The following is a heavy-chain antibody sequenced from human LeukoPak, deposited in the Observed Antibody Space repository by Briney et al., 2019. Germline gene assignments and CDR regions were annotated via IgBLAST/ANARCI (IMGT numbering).Heavy chain of an antibody. Sequence: PSETLSLTCTVSGYSISRGYYWGWIRPPPGKGLEWIGNIYHGGTTHCNPSLKSRVTISIGTSKNKFSLKLSSVTAADTAMYFCARLRDYSLFDYWGQGTPVTVSS. V-gene: IGHV4-38-2*02. J-gene: IGHJ4*02. D-gene: IGHD4-11*01. CDR2: IYHGGTT. CDR1: GYSISRGYY. CDR3: ARLRDYSLFDY.